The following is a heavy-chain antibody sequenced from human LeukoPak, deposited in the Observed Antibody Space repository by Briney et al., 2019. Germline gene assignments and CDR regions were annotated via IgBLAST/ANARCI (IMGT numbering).Heavy chain of an antibody. V-gene: IGHV3-7*01. CDR1: GFTFSSYW. CDR2: IKKDGSEK. J-gene: IGHJ6*03. Sequence: GGSLRLSCAASGFTFSSYWMSWVRQAPGKGLEWVANIKKDGSEKYYVDSVKGRFTISRDNAKNSLYLQMNSLRAEDTAVYYCARDQGSGINYYCYYIDVWGKGTTVTVSS. CDR3: ARDQGSGINYYCYYIDV. D-gene: IGHD3-10*01.